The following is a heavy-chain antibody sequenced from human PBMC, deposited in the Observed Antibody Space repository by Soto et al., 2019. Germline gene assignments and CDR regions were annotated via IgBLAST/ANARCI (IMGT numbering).Heavy chain of an antibody. J-gene: IGHJ6*03. CDR1: GFTFSSYG. CDR2: ISYDGSNK. Sequence: PGGSLRLSCAASGFTFSSYGMHWVRQAPGKGLEWVAVISYDGSNKYYADSVKGRFTISRDNSKNTLYLQMNSLRAEDTAVYYCAKVGNDYGYYMDVWGKGTTVTV. V-gene: IGHV3-30*18. CDR3: AKVGNDYGYYMDV.